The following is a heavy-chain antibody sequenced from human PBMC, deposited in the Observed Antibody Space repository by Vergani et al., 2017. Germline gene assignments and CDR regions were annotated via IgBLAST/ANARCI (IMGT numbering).Heavy chain of an antibody. J-gene: IGHJ3*02. V-gene: IGHV3-23*01. CDR2: ISASDGNT. Sequence: EVQLLESGGALVQPGKSLRLSCAASGFIFSSYAMTWVRQAPGKGLEWVSSISASDGNTYYADSVKGRVTISRDKSKYTLYLQMNSLRAEDTAVYYCARVGRSAVAGTFGAFDMWGQGTMVTVSS. CDR1: GFIFSSYA. CDR3: ARVGRSAVAGTFGAFDM. D-gene: IGHD6-19*01.